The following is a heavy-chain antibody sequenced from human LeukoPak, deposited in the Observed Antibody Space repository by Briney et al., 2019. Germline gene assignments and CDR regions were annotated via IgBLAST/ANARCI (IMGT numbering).Heavy chain of an antibody. J-gene: IGHJ4*02. CDR2: ISGSGGST. CDR3: ARAPSMVRGVSDY. CDR1: GFTFSNYA. Sequence: GGSLRLSCAASGFTFSNYAMSWVRQAPGKGLEWVSAISGSGGSTYYADSVKGRFTISRDNSKNTLYLQVNSLRAEDTAVYYCARAPSMVRGVSDYWGQGTLVTVSS. V-gene: IGHV3-23*01. D-gene: IGHD3-10*01.